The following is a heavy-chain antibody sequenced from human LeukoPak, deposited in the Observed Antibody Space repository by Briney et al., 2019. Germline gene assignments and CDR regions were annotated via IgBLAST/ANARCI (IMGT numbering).Heavy chain of an antibody. V-gene: IGHV1-2*02. Sequence: ASVKVSCKASGGTFKNYAISWVRQAPGQGLEWMGWINPKSGGTKYAQKIQGRVTMTRDTSISTAYMELSRLRSDDTAVYYCARDLGYSSGWPYDAFDIWGQGTMVTVSS. CDR3: ARDLGYSSGWPYDAFDI. D-gene: IGHD6-19*01. CDR2: INPKSGGT. CDR1: GGTFKNYA. J-gene: IGHJ3*02.